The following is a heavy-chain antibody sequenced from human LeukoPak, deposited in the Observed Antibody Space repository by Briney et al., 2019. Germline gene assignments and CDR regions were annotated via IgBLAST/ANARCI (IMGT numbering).Heavy chain of an antibody. CDR2: ISGSAYNS. CDR3: AKHSGSYFIYHVDS. J-gene: IGHJ4*02. CDR1: GFTFSSYG. Sequence: GGSLRLSCAASGFTFSSYGMSWVRQAPGRGLEWVSTISGSAYNSYYADCVKGRFTISRDNSANTLYLQMNSLRAEDTALYYCAKHSGSYFIYHVDSWGQGTLVTVSS. V-gene: IGHV3-23*01. D-gene: IGHD1-26*01.